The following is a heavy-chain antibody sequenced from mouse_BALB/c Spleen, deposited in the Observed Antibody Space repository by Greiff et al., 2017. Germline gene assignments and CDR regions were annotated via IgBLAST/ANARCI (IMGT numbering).Heavy chain of an antibody. D-gene: IGHD2-3*01. CDR1: GFSLTSYG. Sequence: VKLMESGPGLVQPSQSLSITCTVSGFSLTSYGVHWVRQSPGKGLEWLGVIWSGGSTDYNAAFISRLSISKDNSKSQVFFKMNSLQANDTAIYYCARKWLLGYAMDYWGQGTSVTVSS. CDR3: ARKWLLGYAMDY. J-gene: IGHJ4*01. CDR2: IWSGGST. V-gene: IGHV2-2*02.